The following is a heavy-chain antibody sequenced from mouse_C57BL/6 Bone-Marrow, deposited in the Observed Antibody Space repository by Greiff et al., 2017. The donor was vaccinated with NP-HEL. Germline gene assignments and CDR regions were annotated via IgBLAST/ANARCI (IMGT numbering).Heavy chain of an antibody. CDR2: IWSGGST. CDR1: GFSLTSYG. Sequence: QVQLQQSGPGLVQPSQSLSIPCTVSGFSLTSYGVHWVRQSPGKGLEWLGVIWSGGSTDYNAAFISRLSISKDNSKSQVFFKMNSLQADDTAIYYCARIGYDAWFAYWGQGTLVTVSA. J-gene: IGHJ3*01. CDR3: ARIGYDAWFAY. V-gene: IGHV2-2*01. D-gene: IGHD2-2*01.